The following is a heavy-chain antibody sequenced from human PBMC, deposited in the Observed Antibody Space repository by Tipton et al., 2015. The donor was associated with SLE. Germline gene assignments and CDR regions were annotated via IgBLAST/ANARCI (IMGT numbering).Heavy chain of an antibody. V-gene: IGHV3-33*01. CDR2: IWYDGSNK. CDR1: GFTFSSYG. CDR3: ARDAPTGDYYMDV. J-gene: IGHJ6*03. Sequence: SLRLSCAASGFTFSSYGMHWVRQAPGKGLEWVAVIWYDGSNKYYADSVKGRFTISGANSKNTLYLQMNSLRVEDTAVYYCARDAPTGDYYMDVWGKGTTVTVSS.